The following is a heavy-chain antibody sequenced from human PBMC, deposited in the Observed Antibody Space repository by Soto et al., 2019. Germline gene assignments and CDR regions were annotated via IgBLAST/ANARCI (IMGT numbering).Heavy chain of an antibody. CDR3: SRDQPRYFLWDYYYYYGRDV. J-gene: IGHJ6*02. CDR2: INPNSGGT. V-gene: IGHV1-2*02. CDR1: GYTFTGYY. D-gene: IGHD3-16*02. Sequence: GAAVKACCEASGYTFTGYYMHWVRQAPGQGLEWMGWINPNSGGTNYAQKLQGRVTMTTDTSTSTAYMELRSLRSDDTAVYYCSRDQPRYFLWDYYYYYGRDVRGQGSTVTVSS.